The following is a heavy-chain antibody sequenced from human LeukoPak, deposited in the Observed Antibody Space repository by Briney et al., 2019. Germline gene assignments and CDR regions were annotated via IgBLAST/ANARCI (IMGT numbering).Heavy chain of an antibody. CDR2: IGTSSTTI. D-gene: IGHD6-25*01. V-gene: IGHV3-48*01. Sequence: GGSLRLSCAASGFTFSSYTMNWVRQPPGKGLEWVSNIGTSSTTIYYADSVKGRFTISRDNAKNSLYLQMNSLRADDTADYCARFAAGGSYYYYMDVWGKGTTVTVSS. CDR3: ARFAAGGSYYYYMDV. J-gene: IGHJ6*03. CDR1: GFTFSSYT.